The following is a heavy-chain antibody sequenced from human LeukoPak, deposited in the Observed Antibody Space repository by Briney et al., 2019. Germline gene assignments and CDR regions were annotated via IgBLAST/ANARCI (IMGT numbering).Heavy chain of an antibody. D-gene: IGHD3-3*01. V-gene: IGHV4-39*07. CDR1: GGSISGSSYY. Sequence: SETLSLTCTVSGGSISGSSYYWGWIRQPPGKGLEWIGSIYYSGSTYYNPSLKSRVTISVDTSKNQFSLKLSSVTAADTAVYYCARLAKVFGVVITYYYYGMDVWGQGTTVTVSS. CDR3: ARLAKVFGVVITYYYYGMDV. J-gene: IGHJ6*02. CDR2: IYYSGST.